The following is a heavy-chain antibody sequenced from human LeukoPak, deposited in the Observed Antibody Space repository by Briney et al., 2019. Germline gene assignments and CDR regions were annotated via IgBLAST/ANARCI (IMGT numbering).Heavy chain of an antibody. CDR1: GYTFTGYD. CDR2: MKSNSGDT. D-gene: IGHD6-13*01. Sequence: ASVKVSCKTSGYTFTGYDINWVRQAPGQGLEWMGWMKSNSGDTHFAQKFQGRVTMTRDTSISTAFVELSSLRSEDTAVYYCARGEYSSSWYPFDYWGQGSPVTVSS. J-gene: IGHJ4*02. V-gene: IGHV1-8*01. CDR3: ARGEYSSSWYPFDY.